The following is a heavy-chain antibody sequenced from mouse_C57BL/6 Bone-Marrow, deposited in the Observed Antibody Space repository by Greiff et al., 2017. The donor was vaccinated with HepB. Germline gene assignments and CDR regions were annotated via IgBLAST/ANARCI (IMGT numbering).Heavy chain of an antibody. CDR2: IDPSDSYT. J-gene: IGHJ4*01. CDR3: ARSDWDPYYYAMDY. V-gene: IGHV1-69*01. D-gene: IGHD4-1*01. Sequence: VKLQQPGAELVMPGASVKLSCKASGYTFTSYWMHWVKQRPGPGLEWIGEIDPSDSYTNYNQKFKGKSTLTVDKSSSTAYMQLSSLTSEDSAVYYCARSDWDPYYYAMDYWGQGTSVTVSS. CDR1: GYTFTSYW.